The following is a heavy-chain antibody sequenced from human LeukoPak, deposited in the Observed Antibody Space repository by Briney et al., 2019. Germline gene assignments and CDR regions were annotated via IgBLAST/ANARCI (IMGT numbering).Heavy chain of an antibody. J-gene: IGHJ6*04. CDR1: GFTFSRFW. D-gene: IGHD3-10*02. CDR3: AELGITMIGGV. Sequence: GGSLRLSCAASGFTFSRFWMSWVRQAPGKGLEWVSYISSSGSTIYYADSVKGRFTISRDNAKNSLYLQMNSLRAEDTAVYYCAELGITMIGGVWGKGTTVTISS. V-gene: IGHV3-48*03. CDR2: ISSSGSTI.